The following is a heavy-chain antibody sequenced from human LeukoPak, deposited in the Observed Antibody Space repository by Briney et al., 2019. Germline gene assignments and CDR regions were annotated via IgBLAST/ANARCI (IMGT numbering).Heavy chain of an antibody. Sequence: PGGSLRLSCGASGFTFSSYSMNWVRQAPGKGLEWVSHITASGTAMFYADSVRGRFTISRDNAKNSLYLQMNSLRDEDTAVYYCASSGSYRFDYWGQGTLVTVSS. CDR1: GFTFSSYS. CDR3: ASSGSYRFDY. V-gene: IGHV3-48*02. J-gene: IGHJ4*02. CDR2: ITASGTAM. D-gene: IGHD1-26*01.